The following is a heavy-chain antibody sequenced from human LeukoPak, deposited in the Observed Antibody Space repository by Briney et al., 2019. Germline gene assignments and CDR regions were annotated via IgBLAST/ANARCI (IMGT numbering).Heavy chain of an antibody. CDR2: IIPIFGTA. CDR1: GGTFSSYA. J-gene: IGHJ4*02. CDR3: ASKRGYSYGLDY. D-gene: IGHD5-18*01. V-gene: IGHV1-69*13. Sequence: GASVKVSCKASGGTFSSYAISWVRQAPGQGLEWMGGIIPIFGTANYAQKLQGRVTITADESTSTGYMELSSLRSEDTAVYYCASKRGYSYGLDYWGQGTLVTVSS.